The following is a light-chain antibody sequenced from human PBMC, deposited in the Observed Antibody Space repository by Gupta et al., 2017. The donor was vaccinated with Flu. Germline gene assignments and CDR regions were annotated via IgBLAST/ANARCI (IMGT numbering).Light chain of an antibody. Sequence: QSALTQPRSVSGSPGQSVTISCPGTSSDVGGYNNVSWYQQHPGKAPKLMIYDVSKRPSGVPDRFSGSKSGNTASLTISGLQAEDEADYYCCSYAGSYTFYVFGTGTKVTVL. J-gene: IGLJ1*01. CDR2: DVS. V-gene: IGLV2-11*01. CDR3: CSYAGSYTFYV. CDR1: SSDVGGYNN.